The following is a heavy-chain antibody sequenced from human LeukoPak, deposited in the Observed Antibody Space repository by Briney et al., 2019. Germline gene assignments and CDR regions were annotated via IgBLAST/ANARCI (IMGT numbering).Heavy chain of an antibody. CDR1: GGSISSYY. Sequence: PSETLSLTCTVSGGSISSYYWSWIRQPPGKGLEWIGYIYYSGSTNYNPSLKSRVTISVDTSKNQFSLKLSSVTAADTAVYYCARSYYDFWSGYSLAYWGQGTLVTVSP. CDR3: ARSYYDFWSGYSLAY. V-gene: IGHV4-59*01. J-gene: IGHJ4*02. CDR2: IYYSGST. D-gene: IGHD3-3*01.